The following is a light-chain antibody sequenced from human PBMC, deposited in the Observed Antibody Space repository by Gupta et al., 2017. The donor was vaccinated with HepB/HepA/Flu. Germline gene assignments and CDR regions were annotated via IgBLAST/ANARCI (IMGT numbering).Light chain of an antibody. V-gene: IGLV2-11*01. J-gene: IGLJ2*01. CDR2: DVS. Sequence: QSALTQPRSVSGSPGPSVTISCTGTSSDVGAYNFVSWYQQHPGQAPKLIIYDVSKRPSRVPDRFSGSKSGNTASLTISGLQAEDDADYYCCSYADIYIFIFGGGTKLTVL. CDR1: SSDVGAYNF. CDR3: CSYADIYIFI.